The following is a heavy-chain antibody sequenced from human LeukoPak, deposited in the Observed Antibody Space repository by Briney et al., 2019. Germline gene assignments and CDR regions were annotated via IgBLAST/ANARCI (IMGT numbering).Heavy chain of an antibody. J-gene: IGHJ6*04. Sequence: SETLSLTCTVSGGSVSSTSSSYFWNWMRQPPGKGLEWIGYIYHTGSTKYNPSLESRVTMSVDTFKNQFSLKLSSVTAADTAVYYCARGPSSWETRNYYYYGMDVWGKGTAVTVSS. CDR3: ARGPSSWETRNYYYYGMDV. CDR2: IYHTGST. V-gene: IGHV4-61*01. CDR1: GGSVSSTSSSYF. D-gene: IGHD6-13*01.